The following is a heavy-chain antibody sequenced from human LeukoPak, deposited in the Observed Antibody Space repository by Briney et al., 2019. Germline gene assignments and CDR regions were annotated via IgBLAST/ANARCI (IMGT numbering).Heavy chain of an antibody. CDR1: GYTFTSSY. V-gene: IGHV1-46*01. CDR2: INPSGRTT. J-gene: IGHJ4*02. Sequence: ASVKASCKASGYTFTSSYMNWVRQAPGHGLEGMGIINPSGRTTSYAHNFHGRVTMTTDMSMNTVYLELNSLRSEDTAVYYCARATGIAARRYFDYCGQGTLVTVSS. CDR3: ARATGIAARRYFDY. D-gene: IGHD6-6*01.